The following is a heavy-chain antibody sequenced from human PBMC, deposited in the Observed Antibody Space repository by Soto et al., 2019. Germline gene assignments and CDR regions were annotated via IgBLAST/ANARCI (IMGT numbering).Heavy chain of an antibody. CDR2: IYYSGST. Sequence: SETLSLTCTVSGGSISSSSYYWGWIRQPPGKGLEWIGSIYYSGSTYYNPSLKSRVTISVDTSKNQFSLKLSSVTAADTAVYYCARRGYDFWSGSLNGGGWFDPWGQGTLVTVSS. J-gene: IGHJ5*02. D-gene: IGHD3-3*01. CDR1: GGSISSSSYY. V-gene: IGHV4-39*01. CDR3: ARRGYDFWSGSLNGGGWFDP.